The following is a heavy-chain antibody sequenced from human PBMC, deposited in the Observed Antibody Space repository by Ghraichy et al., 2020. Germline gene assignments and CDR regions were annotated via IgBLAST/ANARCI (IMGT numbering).Heavy chain of an antibody. CDR1: GFTFSSYA. V-gene: IGHV3-23*01. CDR2: ISGSGGST. CDR3: AKAQPEGSSGWYGRAVDFDY. Sequence: GGSLRLSCAASGFTFSSYAMSWVRQAPGKGLEWVSAISGSGGSTYYADSVKGRFTISRDNSKNTLYLQMNSLRAEDTAVYYCAKAQPEGSSGWYGRAVDFDYWGQGTLVTVSS. J-gene: IGHJ4*02. D-gene: IGHD6-19*01.